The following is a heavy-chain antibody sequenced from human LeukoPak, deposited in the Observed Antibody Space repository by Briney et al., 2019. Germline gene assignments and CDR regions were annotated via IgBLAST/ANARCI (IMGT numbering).Heavy chain of an antibody. CDR2: MSSDGNAM. CDR3: VRESEYYFDHSASFDY. V-gene: IGHV3-30-3*01. D-gene: IGHD3-22*01. CDR1: GFTFTAYL. Sequence: GRSLRLSCAAAGFTFTAYLIHWVRQAPGKGLEWVAVMSSDGNAMFYADSVKGRFTISRDNSTTTLYLQMNRLRAEDTAVYYCVRESEYYFDHSASFDYWGQGTLVTVSS. J-gene: IGHJ4*02.